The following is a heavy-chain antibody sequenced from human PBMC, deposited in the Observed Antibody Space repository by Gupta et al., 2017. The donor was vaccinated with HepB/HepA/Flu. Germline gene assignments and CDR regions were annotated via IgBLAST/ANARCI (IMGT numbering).Heavy chain of an antibody. CDR3: ARPGYGDYLFAFDS. D-gene: IGHD4-17*01. V-gene: IGHV4-39*01. Sequence: QLQLQESGPGLVKPSETLSLTCTVSGGSINKSSYYWGWIRQSPGKGLEWIGNIYYSGNTYYNPPLKSRVTISVDTSKNQFSLKLNSVTAADTAMYYCARPGYGDYLFAFDSGGQGTLVTVSS. J-gene: IGHJ4*02. CDR2: IYYSGNT. CDR1: GGSINKSSYY.